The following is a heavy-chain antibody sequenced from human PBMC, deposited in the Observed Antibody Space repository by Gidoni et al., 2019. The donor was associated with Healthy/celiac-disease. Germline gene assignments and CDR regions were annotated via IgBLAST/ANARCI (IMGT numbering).Heavy chain of an antibody. D-gene: IGHD6-13*01. CDR1: GFTSCSYE. J-gene: IGHJ4*02. CDR2: ISSSGSTI. Sequence: EVQLVESVGRLVQPGGPLRLSRGAPGFTSCSYELNWVRQAPGKGLEWVSYISSSGSTIYYADSVKGRFTISRDNAKNSLYLQMNSLRAEDTAVYYCAREPWSSSWSPPIDYWGQGTLVTVSS. V-gene: IGHV3-48*03. CDR3: AREPWSSSWSPPIDY.